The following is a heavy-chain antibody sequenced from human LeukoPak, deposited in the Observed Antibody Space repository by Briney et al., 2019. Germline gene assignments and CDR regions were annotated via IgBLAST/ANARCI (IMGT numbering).Heavy chain of an antibody. CDR3: ARDRSSVWGLGY. CDR2: IYSGGST. CDR1: GFTVSSNY. D-gene: IGHD6-19*01. Sequence: PGGSLRLSCAASGFTVSSNYMSWVRQAPGKGLEWVSVIYSGGSTYYADSVKGRFTISRDNSKNTLNLQMNSLRAEDTAVYYCARDRSSVWGLGYWGQGTLVTVSS. V-gene: IGHV3-53*01. J-gene: IGHJ4*02.